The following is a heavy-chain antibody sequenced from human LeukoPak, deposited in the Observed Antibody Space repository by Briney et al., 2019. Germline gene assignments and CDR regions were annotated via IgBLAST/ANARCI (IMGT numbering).Heavy chain of an antibody. CDR2: INHSGST. V-gene: IGHV4-34*01. Sequence: PSETLSLTCAVYGGSFSGYYWSWIRQPPGKGLEWIGEINHSGSTNYNPSLKSRVTISVDTSKNQFSLKLSSVTAADTAVYYCASAGSYYYDSSGYFDISRNWFDPWGQGTLVTVSS. D-gene: IGHD3-22*01. CDR3: ASAGSYYYDSSGYFDISRNWFDP. CDR1: GGSFSGYY. J-gene: IGHJ5*02.